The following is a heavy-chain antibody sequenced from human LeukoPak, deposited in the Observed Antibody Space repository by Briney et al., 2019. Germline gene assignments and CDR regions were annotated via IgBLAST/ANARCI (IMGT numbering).Heavy chain of an antibody. D-gene: IGHD1-7*01. V-gene: IGHV3-15*01. Sequence: GGSLRLSCAASRFTFSYAWMSWVRQTPGKGLEWVGRIKSNTDGGTTDYAAPVKGRFTISRDDSINTLYLQMNSLKTEDTAVYYCTTDLQRGELRPAFDYWGQGTLVTVSS. CDR2: IKSNTDGGTT. CDR3: TTDLQRGELRPAFDY. J-gene: IGHJ4*02. CDR1: RFTFSYAW.